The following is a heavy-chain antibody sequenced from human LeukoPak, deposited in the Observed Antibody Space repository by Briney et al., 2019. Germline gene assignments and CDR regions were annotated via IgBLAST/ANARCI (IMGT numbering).Heavy chain of an antibody. D-gene: IGHD3-3*01. J-gene: IGHJ4*02. CDR3: AKDFSIFGVVILDY. CDR1: GFTFSSYA. V-gene: IGHV3-30*02. CDR2: IRYDGSNK. Sequence: GGSLRLSCAASGFTFSSYAMSWVRQAPGKGLEWVAFIRYDGSNKYYADSVKGRFTISRDNSKNTLYLQMNSLRAEDTAVYYCAKDFSIFGVVILDYWGQGTLVTVSS.